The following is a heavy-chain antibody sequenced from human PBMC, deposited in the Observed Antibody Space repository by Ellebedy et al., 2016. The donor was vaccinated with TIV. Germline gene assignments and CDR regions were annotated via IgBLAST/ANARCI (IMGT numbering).Heavy chain of an antibody. CDR2: INPSGGST. V-gene: IGHV1-46*01. CDR1: GYTFTSYY. D-gene: IGHD3-10*02. Sequence: AASVKVSCRASGYTFTSYYMHWVRQAPGQGLEWMGTINPSGGSTSYAQKFQGRITMTRDTSTSTVYMELSSLRSEDTAVYYCARRNAGYYVPDYWGQGTLVTVSS. J-gene: IGHJ4*02. CDR3: ARRNAGYYVPDY.